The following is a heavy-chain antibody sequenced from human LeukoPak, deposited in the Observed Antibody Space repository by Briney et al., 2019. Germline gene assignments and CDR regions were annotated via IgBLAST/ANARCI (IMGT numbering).Heavy chain of an antibody. D-gene: IGHD3-22*01. CDR2: ISAYNGNT. V-gene: IGHV1-18*01. J-gene: IGHJ4*02. Sequence: ASVKVSCKASVYTFTSYGISWVRQAPGQGLEWMGWISAYNGNTNYAQKLQGRVTMTTDTSTSTAYMELRSLRSDDTAVYYCARGAVPMIVVVIEFDYWGQGTLVTVSS. CDR1: VYTFTSYG. CDR3: ARGAVPMIVVVIEFDY.